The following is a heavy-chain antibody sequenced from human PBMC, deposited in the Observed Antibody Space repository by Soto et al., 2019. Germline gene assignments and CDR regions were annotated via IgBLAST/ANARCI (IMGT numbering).Heavy chain of an antibody. CDR2: IYSGGST. D-gene: IGHD3-22*01. CDR3: AREDYYDSSGYYGY. CDR1: GFTVSSNY. Sequence: GGSLRLSCAASGFTVSSNYMSWVRQAPGKGLEWVSVIYSGGSTYYADSVKGRFTVSRDNSKNTLYLQMNSLRAEDTAVYYCAREDYYDSSGYYGYWGQGTLVTVSS. V-gene: IGHV3-53*01. J-gene: IGHJ4*02.